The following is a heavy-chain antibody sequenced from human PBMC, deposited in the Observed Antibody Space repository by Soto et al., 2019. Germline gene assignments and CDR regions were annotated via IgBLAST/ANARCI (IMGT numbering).Heavy chain of an antibody. J-gene: IGHJ4*02. CDR2: IKSKTDGGTT. Sequence: AGGSRRLSCAASGCTFSNAWMNWVRQAPGKGLEWVGRIKSKTDGGTTDYAAPVKGRFTISRDDSKNTLYLQMNSLKTEDTAVYYCTTDYYCSGGSCYLDYVYWGQGTLVTVSS. CDR1: GCTFSNAW. D-gene: IGHD2-15*01. CDR3: TTDYYCSGGSCYLDYVY. V-gene: IGHV3-15*07.